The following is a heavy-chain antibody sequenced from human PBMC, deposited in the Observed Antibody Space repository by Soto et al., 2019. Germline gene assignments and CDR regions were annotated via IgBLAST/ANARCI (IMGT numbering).Heavy chain of an antibody. D-gene: IGHD2-2*01. CDR3: TRAERFPRSCFDP. CDR2: VNHSGEA. V-gene: IGHV4-34*01. J-gene: IGHJ5*02. CDR1: GGSFRNYY. Sequence: SETLSLTCGVYGGSFRNYYWICVSQHPGKGLEWIGEVNHSGEATYNPSLQSRVTISLDKYNNHFSLKMTSLTAADTAIYFSTRAERFPRSCFDPWGQGTQVT.